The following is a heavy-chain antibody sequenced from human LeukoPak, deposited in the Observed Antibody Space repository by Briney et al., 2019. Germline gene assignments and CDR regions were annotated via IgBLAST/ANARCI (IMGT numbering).Heavy chain of an antibody. D-gene: IGHD3-10*01. J-gene: IGHJ4*02. V-gene: IGHV4-59*01. CDR2: VYYTGST. Sequence: PSETLSLTCTVSGDSISSYYWSWIRQPPGKGLGWIGYVYYTGSTSYNPSLKTRITMSVDTSKNQFSLKLNSVTAADTAVYYCARFDYGSGAYYINQWGQGTLVTVSS. CDR1: GDSISSYY. CDR3: ARFDYGSGAYYINQ.